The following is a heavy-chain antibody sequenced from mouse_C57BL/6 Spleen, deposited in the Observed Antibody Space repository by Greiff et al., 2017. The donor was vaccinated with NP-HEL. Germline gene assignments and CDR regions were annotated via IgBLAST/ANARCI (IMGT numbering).Heavy chain of an antibody. V-gene: IGHV1-80*01. J-gene: IGHJ2*01. Sequence: VKLMESGAELVKPGASVKISCKASGYAFSSYWMNWVKQRPGKGLEWIGQIYPGDGDTNYNGKFKGKATLTADKSSSTAYMQLSSLTSEDSAVYFCARLITTVFDYWGQGTTLTVSS. CDR3: ARLITTVFDY. CDR2: IYPGDGDT. D-gene: IGHD2-4*01. CDR1: GYAFSSYW.